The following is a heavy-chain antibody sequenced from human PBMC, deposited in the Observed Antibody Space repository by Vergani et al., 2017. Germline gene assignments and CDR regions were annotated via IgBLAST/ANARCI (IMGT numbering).Heavy chain of an antibody. CDR3: ARVDRMYDVWSGYYLT. J-gene: IGHJ5*02. CDR1: GGPISSSSYY. D-gene: IGHD3-3*01. CDR2: IYYSGST. Sequence: QLQPQESGPGLVKPSETLSLTCTVPGGPISSSSYYWGWIRQPPGKGLEWIGIIYYSGSTYYNPSLKSRVTISVDTSKNQFSLKLSSVTAADTAVYYCARVDRMYDVWSGYYLTWGQGTLVTVSS. V-gene: IGHV4-39*01.